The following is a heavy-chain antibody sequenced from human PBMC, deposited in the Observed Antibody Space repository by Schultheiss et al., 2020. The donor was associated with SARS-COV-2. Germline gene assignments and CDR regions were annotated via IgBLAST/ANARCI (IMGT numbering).Heavy chain of an antibody. D-gene: IGHD5-18*01. J-gene: IGHJ5*02. CDR3: TRNSTSSGWFDP. CDR1: GFSFSGSG. Sequence: GGSLRLSCVISGFSFSGSGIYWVRQASGKGLEWVGRIRSKARNYATTYAASVKGRFIISRDESRNTSYLQMNSLKIEDTAVYYCTRNSTSSGWFDPWGQGTLVTVSS. V-gene: IGHV3-73*01. CDR2: IRSKARNYAT.